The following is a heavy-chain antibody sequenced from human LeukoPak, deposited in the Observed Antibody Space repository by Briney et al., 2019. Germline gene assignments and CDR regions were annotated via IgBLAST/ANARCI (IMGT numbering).Heavy chain of an antibody. D-gene: IGHD2/OR15-2a*01. Sequence: PSETLSLTCTVSGGSISSSSYFWGWIRQPPGKGLEWIGSIYYSGSTFYNTSLKSRVTISVDTSKNQFSLKLSSVTAADTAVYYCARSATNYFPSYWGQGTLVTVSS. J-gene: IGHJ4*02. CDR1: GGSISSSSYF. CDR3: ARSATNYFPSY. CDR2: IYYSGST. V-gene: IGHV4-39*01.